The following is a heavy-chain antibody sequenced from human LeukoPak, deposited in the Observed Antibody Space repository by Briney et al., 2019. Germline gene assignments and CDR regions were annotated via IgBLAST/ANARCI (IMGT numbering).Heavy chain of an antibody. D-gene: IGHD5-18*01. Sequence: PGGSLRLSCAASGFTFSSYDMHWVRQATGKGLEWVSAIGTAGDTYYPGSVKGRFTISRENAKNSLYLQMNSLRAGDTAVYYCARRYSYGPVDYWRQGTLVTVSP. CDR2: IGTAGDT. V-gene: IGHV3-13*01. J-gene: IGHJ4*02. CDR3: ARRYSYGPVDY. CDR1: GFTFSSYD.